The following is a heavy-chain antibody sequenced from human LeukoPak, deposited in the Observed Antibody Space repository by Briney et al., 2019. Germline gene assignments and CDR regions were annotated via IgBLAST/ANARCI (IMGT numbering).Heavy chain of an antibody. D-gene: IGHD3-22*01. V-gene: IGHV1-58*02. CDR2: IVVGSGNT. J-gene: IGHJ4*02. CDR1: GFTSTSSA. Sequence: SVKVSCKASGFTSTSSAMQWVRQARGQRLEWIGWIVVGSGNTNYAQKFQERVTITRDMSTSTAYMELSSLRSEDTAVYYCAAGIYDSSGSLDYWGQGTLVTVSS. CDR3: AAGIYDSSGSLDY.